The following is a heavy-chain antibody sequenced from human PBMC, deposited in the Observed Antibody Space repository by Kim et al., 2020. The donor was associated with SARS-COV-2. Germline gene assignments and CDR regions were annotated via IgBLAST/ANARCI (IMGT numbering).Heavy chain of an antibody. J-gene: IGHJ6*04. CDR1: GGSISSGGYY. CDR3: ARDTLKNPVPLGYYYYYGMDV. CDR2: IYYSGST. V-gene: IGHV4-31*03. Sequence: SETLSLTCTVSGGSISSGGYYWSWIRQHPGKGLEWIGYIYYSGSTYYNPSLKSRVTISVDTSKNQFSLKLSSVTAADTAVYYCARDTLKNPVPLGYYYYYGMDVGGKGTTVTVSS.